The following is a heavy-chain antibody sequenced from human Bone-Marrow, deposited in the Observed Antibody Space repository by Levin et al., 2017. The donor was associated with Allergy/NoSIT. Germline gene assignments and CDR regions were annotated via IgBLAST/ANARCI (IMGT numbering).Heavy chain of an antibody. CDR3: ARGIIGDVRVAHKEAFDI. Sequence: GGSLRLSCAASGFTFSAFGMHWVRQPPGRGLEWVAVISYDGGHKFYADSVKGRFTISRDNAKNSLTLQMNSLRAEDTAVYYCARGIIGDVRVAHKEAFDIWGQGTMVSVSS. CDR2: ISYDGGHK. V-gene: IGHV3-33*01. J-gene: IGHJ3*02. CDR1: GFTFSAFG. D-gene: IGHD2-8*02.